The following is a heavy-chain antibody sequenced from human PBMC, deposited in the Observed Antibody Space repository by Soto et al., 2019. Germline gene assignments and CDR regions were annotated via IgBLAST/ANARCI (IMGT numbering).Heavy chain of an antibody. J-gene: IGHJ4*02. CDR2: IIPIFGTA. Sequence: SVKVSCKASGGTSSSYAISWVRQAPGQGLEWMGGIIPIFGTANYAQKFQGRVTITADESTSTAYMELSSLRSEDTAVYYCARDPDYGDYVEFDYWGQGTLVTVSS. V-gene: IGHV1-69*13. D-gene: IGHD4-17*01. CDR1: GGTSSSYA. CDR3: ARDPDYGDYVEFDY.